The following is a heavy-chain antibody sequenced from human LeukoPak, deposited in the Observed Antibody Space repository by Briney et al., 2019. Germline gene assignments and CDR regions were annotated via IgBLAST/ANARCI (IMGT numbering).Heavy chain of an antibody. CDR1: GFTFSNAW. D-gene: IGHD1-7*01. J-gene: IGHJ6*03. Sequence: GGSLRLSCAASGFTFSNAWMSWVRQAPGQGLEWVGRIKSKTDGGTTDYAAPVKGRFTISRDDSKNTLYLQMNSLKTEDTAVYYCTTGITGTTGAGYYYYYMDVWGKGTTVTV. CDR2: IKSKTDGGTT. CDR3: TTGITGTTGAGYYYYYMDV. V-gene: IGHV3-15*01.